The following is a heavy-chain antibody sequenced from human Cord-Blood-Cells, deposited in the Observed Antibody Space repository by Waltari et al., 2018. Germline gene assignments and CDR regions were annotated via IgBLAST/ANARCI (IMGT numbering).Heavy chain of an antibody. CDR2: SNHSGST. CDR3: ARGWGIGSSWYWGAEYFQH. D-gene: IGHD6-13*01. J-gene: IGHJ1*01. V-gene: IGHV4-34*01. CDR1: GGSFSGYY. Sequence: QVQLQQWGAGLLKPSETLSLTCAVYGGSFSGYYWSWIRQPPGKGLEWIGESNHSGSTNYNPSLKSRVTISVDTSKNQFSLKLSSVTAADTAVYYCARGWGIGSSWYWGAEYFQHWGQGTLVTVSS.